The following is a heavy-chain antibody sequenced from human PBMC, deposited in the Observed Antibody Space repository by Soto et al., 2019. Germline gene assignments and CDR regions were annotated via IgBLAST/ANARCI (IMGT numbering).Heavy chain of an antibody. J-gene: IGHJ4*02. V-gene: IGHV4-30-4*01. Sequence: KPSETLSLTCTVSGGSISSGDYYWSWIRQPPGKGLEWIGYIYYSGSTYYNPSLKSRVTISVDTSKNQFSLKLSSVTAADTAVYYCARTGDSSGYYYEYWGQGTLVTVSS. CDR3: ARTGDSSGYYYEY. CDR1: GGSISSGDYY. CDR2: IYYSGST. D-gene: IGHD3-22*01.